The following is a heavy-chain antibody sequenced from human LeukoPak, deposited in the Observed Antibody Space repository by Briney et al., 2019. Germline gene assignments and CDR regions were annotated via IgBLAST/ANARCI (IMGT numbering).Heavy chain of an antibody. V-gene: IGHV4-34*01. D-gene: IGHD4-17*01. J-gene: IGHJ4*02. CDR3: ARGTTVTKDY. Sequence: SETLSRTCAVYGGSFSGYYWSWIRQPPGKGLEWIGEINHSGSTNYNPSLKSRVTISVDTSKNQFSLKLSSVTAADTAVYYCARGTTVTKDYWGQGTLVTVSS. CDR1: GGSFSGYY. CDR2: INHSGST.